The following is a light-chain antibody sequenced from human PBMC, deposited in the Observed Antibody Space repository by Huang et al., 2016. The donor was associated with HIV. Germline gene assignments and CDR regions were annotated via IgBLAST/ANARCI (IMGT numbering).Light chain of an antibody. J-gene: IGKJ2*01. Sequence: EIVLTQSPATLSLSPGERATLSCRASQSVSSYLAWYQQKPGQAPRLLIYDASNRAPGIPARVSGSGSGTDFTLTISSLEPEDFAVYYCQQHSNWPKTFGQGTKLEIK. V-gene: IGKV3-11*01. CDR3: QQHSNWPKT. CDR2: DAS. CDR1: QSVSSY.